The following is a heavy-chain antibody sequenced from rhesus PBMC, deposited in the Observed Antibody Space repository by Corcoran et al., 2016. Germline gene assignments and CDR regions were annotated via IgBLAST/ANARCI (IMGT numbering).Heavy chain of an antibody. D-gene: IGHD6-37*01. Sequence: QVQLQESGPGLVKPSETLFLTSAVSGYSLSRGHGCCWIRQHPGKGLEWIGYIGGSSGSTNYNPSLKSRVTISKDTSKNQFSLKLSSVTAADTAVYYCARRAAVAGVDYWGQGVLVTVSS. CDR3: ARRAAVAGVDY. CDR2: IGGSSGST. V-gene: IGHV4-127*01. CDR1: GYSLSRGHG. J-gene: IGHJ4*01.